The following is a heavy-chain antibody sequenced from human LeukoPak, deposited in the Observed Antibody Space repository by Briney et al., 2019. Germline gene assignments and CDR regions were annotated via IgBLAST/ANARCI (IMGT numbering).Heavy chain of an antibody. CDR2: ISGSADDT. D-gene: IGHD1-26*01. V-gene: IGHV3-23*01. CDR3: AREGGGATTYYYYGMDV. Sequence: GGSLRLSCAASGFTFSSYAMSWVRQAPGKGLEWVSAISGSADDTYYADSVKGRFTISRDNSKNTLYLQMNSLRAEDTAVYYCAREGGGATTYYYYGMDVWGQGTTVTVSS. CDR1: GFTFSSYA. J-gene: IGHJ6*02.